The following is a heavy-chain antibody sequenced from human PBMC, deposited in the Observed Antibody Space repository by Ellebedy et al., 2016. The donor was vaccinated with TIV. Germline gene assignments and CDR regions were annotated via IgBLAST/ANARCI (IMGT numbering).Heavy chain of an antibody. CDR3: ARRASYGDYAVQVNPWFDP. CDR1: GFNFRSYW. Sequence: PGESLRLSCAASGFNFRSYWMTWVRQAPGKGLEWVAKIRQEGDEIYYVESVKGRFTISRDNAKNSLFLQMNSLRVEDTAVYYCARRASYGDYAVQVNPWFDPWGQGTLVTVSS. V-gene: IGHV3-7*01. CDR2: IRQEGDEI. D-gene: IGHD4-17*01. J-gene: IGHJ5*02.